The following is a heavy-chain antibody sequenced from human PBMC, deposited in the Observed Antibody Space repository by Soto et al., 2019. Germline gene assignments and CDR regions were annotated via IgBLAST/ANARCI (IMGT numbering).Heavy chain of an antibody. Sequence: LGGSLRLSCAASGFTFSSYGMHWVRQAPGKGLEWVAVIWYDGSNKYYADSVKGRFTISRDNSKNTLYLQMNSLRAEDTAVYYCARDPYSSRTYGMDVWGQGTTVTVSS. CDR1: GFTFSSYG. V-gene: IGHV3-33*01. D-gene: IGHD6-13*01. CDR2: IWYDGSNK. CDR3: ARDPYSSRTYGMDV. J-gene: IGHJ6*02.